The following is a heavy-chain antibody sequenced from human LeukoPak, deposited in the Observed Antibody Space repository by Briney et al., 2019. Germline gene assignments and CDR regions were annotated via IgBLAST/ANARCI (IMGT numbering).Heavy chain of an antibody. J-gene: IGHJ4*02. CDR1: GGSISSYY. V-gene: IGHV4-59*01. D-gene: IGHD3-22*01. CDR3: ARVAYDSTTPYDY. CDR2: IYYSGST. Sequence: SETLSLTCTVSGGSISSYYWSWIRQPPGKGLEWIGYIYYSGSTNYSPSLKSRVTISVDTSKNQFSLKLSSVTAADTAVYYCARVAYDSTTPYDYWGQGTLVTVSS.